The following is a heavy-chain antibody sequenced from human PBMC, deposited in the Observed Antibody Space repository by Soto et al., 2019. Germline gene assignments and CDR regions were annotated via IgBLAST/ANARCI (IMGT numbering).Heavy chain of an antibody. CDR2: IYYSGST. J-gene: IGHJ6*03. CDR1: GGSISSYY. CDR3: ARAGHYYYYYMDV. V-gene: IGHV4-59*01. Sequence: SETLSLTCTVSGGSISSYYWSWIRQPPGKGLEWIGYIYYSGSTNYNPSLKSRVTISVDTSKNQFSLKLSAVTAADTAVYYCARAGHYYYYYMDVWGKGTTVTVSS.